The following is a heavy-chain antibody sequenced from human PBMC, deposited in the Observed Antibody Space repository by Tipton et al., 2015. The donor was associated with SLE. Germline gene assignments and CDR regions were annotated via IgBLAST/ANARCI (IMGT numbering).Heavy chain of an antibody. Sequence: TLSLTCTVSGGSSSGYYWGWIRQPPGKGLEWIGSIYHSGSTYYNPSLKSRVTISVDTSKNQFSLKLSSVTAADTAVYYCARGGDCTNGVCYPYWGQGTLVTVSS. J-gene: IGHJ4*02. CDR1: GGSSSGYY. V-gene: IGHV4-38-2*02. CDR3: ARGGDCTNGVCYPY. CDR2: IYHSGST. D-gene: IGHD2-8*01.